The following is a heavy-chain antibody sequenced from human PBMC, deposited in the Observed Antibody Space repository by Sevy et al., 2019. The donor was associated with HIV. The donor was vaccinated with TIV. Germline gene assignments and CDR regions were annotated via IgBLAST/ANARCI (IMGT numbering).Heavy chain of an antibody. CDR2: ISTYNGNT. CDR1: GYTFTSYG. D-gene: IGHD1-20*01. V-gene: IGHV1-18*04. CDR3: ARGHRITGTSRPPDY. Sequence: ASVKVSCKTSGYTFTSYGISWVRQAPGQGLEWMGWISTYNGNTNYAQKLQGRVTMTTDTSTITAYMEVRTLRSDDTAVYYCARGHRITGTSRPPDYWGQGTLVTVSS. J-gene: IGHJ4*02.